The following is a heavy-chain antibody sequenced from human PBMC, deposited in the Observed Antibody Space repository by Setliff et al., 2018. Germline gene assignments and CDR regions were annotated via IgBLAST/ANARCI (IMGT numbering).Heavy chain of an antibody. CDR2: IYASWST. J-gene: IGHJ6*03. CDR3: ARHGLNTVTILSWSYYYYYMDV. CDR1: DDSISSRHYY. D-gene: IGHD4-17*01. Sequence: LSLTCTVSDDSISSRHYYWSWIRQPAGKGPEWIGHIYASWSTDYNPSLKSRVTISLDTSKNQFSLKLSSVTAADTAVYYCARHGLNTVTILSWSYYYYYMDVWGKGTTVTVSS. V-gene: IGHV4-61*09.